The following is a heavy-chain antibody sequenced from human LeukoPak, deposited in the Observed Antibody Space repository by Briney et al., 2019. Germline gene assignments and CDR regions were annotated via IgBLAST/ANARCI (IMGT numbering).Heavy chain of an antibody. Sequence: GGSLRLSCAASGFTFSSYWMSWVRQAPGKGLEWVANVKEDGSETKYMDSVEGRFTISRDNAKNSLYLQMNSLRAEDTAVYYCARYHYGDHPFDPWGQATLVTVSS. D-gene: IGHD4-17*01. V-gene: IGHV3-7*01. CDR3: ARYHYGDHPFDP. CDR2: VKEDGSET. CDR1: GFTFSSYW. J-gene: IGHJ5*02.